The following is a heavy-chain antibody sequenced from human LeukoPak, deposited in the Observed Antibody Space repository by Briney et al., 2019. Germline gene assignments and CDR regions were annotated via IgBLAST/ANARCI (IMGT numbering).Heavy chain of an antibody. CDR3: AKLAKYFYGAETFYFFEH. CDR1: GFTFNSYW. CDR2: INLDGSEK. Sequence: PGGSLRLSCAASGFTFNSYWMNWVRQAPGKGLEWVANINLDGSEKYYVDSVKGRFTISRDTAKNSLYLQMNSLRAEDTAVYYCAKLAKYFYGAETFYFFEHWGQGTPVTASS. D-gene: IGHD3-10*01. J-gene: IGHJ4*02. V-gene: IGHV3-7*01.